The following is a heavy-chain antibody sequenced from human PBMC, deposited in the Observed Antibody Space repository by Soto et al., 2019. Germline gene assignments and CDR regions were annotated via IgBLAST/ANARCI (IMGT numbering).Heavy chain of an antibody. CDR3: ATDLGYCSSTSCQYLDY. D-gene: IGHD2-2*01. Sequence: QVQLVQSGAEVKKPGSSVKVSCKASGGTFSSYAISWVRQAPGQGLEWMGGIIPIFGTANYAQKFQGRVTITADESTSTAYMELSSLRSEDTAVYYCATDLGYCSSTSCQYLDYWGQGTLVTVSS. V-gene: IGHV1-69*01. J-gene: IGHJ4*02. CDR2: IIPIFGTA. CDR1: GGTFSSYA.